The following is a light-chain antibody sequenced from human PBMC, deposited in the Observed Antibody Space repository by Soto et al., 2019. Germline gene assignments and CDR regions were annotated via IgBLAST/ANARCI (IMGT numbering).Light chain of an antibody. J-gene: IGKJ4*01. Sequence: DIQMTQSPSSLSASVGDRVTITCRASQSISSYLNWYQQKPGKAPKLLIYAASSLQSGVPSRFSGSGSGKDFPLTISSLQPEDFATYYCQQSYSTPLTFGGGTKVEIK. CDR1: QSISSY. CDR3: QQSYSTPLT. CDR2: AAS. V-gene: IGKV1-39*01.